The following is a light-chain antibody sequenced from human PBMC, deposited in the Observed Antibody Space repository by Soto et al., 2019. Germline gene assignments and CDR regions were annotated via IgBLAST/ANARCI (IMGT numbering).Light chain of an antibody. V-gene: IGLV2-14*03. Sequence: QSALTQPASVSGSPGQSIAVSCSGTSSDIGAYIHVSWYQQHPGKAPKLMIYDVSNRPSGVSDRFSSSKSGNTASLTISGLQAEDEADYYCTSYTTSGTYVFGAGTKVTVL. CDR2: DVS. CDR1: SSDIGAYIH. CDR3: TSYTTSGTYV. J-gene: IGLJ1*01.